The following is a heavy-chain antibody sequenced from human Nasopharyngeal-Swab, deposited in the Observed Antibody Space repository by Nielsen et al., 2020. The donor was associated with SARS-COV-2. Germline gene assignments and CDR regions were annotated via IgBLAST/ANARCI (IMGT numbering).Heavy chain of an antibody. CDR1: GFTFSSYA. CDR2: ISGSGGST. Sequence: GGWLRLSCAASGFTFSSYAMSWVRQAPGKGMEWVSAISGSGGSTYYADSVKGRFTISRDNSKNTLYLQMNSLRAEDTAVYYCAKGGSAEWLAFSYYGMDVWGQGTTVTVSS. D-gene: IGHD6-19*01. J-gene: IGHJ6*02. CDR3: AKGGSAEWLAFSYYGMDV. V-gene: IGHV3-23*01.